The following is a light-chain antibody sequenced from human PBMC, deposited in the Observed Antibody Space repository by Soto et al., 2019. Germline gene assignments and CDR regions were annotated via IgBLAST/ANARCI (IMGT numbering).Light chain of an antibody. CDR3: HHRSNWPLT. CDR2: AAS. CDR1: QSVNTY. J-gene: IGKJ4*01. V-gene: IGKV3-11*01. Sequence: EIVLTQSPATLSLSPGKRATLSCRASQSVNTYLAWYQQNTGQAPRLLLHAASTRATGTPARFSGSGAGTYSTRTSSILDAEDFAVYYCHHRSNWPLTFGGGTKVDI.